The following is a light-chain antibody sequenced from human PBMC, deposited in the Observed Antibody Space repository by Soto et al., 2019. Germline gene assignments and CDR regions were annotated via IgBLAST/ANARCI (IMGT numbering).Light chain of an antibody. Sequence: QSALTQPASVSGSPGQSITISCTGTSSDVGAYNYVSWYQQHPDKAPKLMIYEVSKRPSGVPDRFSGSKSGNTASLTISGLQAEDEADYYCCSYAGSYVFGTGTKLTVL. CDR2: EVS. J-gene: IGLJ1*01. V-gene: IGLV2-11*01. CDR1: SSDVGAYNY. CDR3: CSYAGSYV.